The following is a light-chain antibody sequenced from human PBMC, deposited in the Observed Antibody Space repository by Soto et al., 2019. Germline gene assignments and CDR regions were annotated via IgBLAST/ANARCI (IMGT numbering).Light chain of an antibody. J-gene: IGKJ4*01. CDR2: KAS. Sequence: DILMTQSPSTLSASVGDRVTITCRASQSISTWVAWYQQKPGKAPKLLIYKASSLESGVPSRFSGSGSGTEFTLTISSLQPDDFATYYCQQYDSFLTFGGGTRVEIK. CDR3: QQYDSFLT. V-gene: IGKV1-5*03. CDR1: QSISTW.